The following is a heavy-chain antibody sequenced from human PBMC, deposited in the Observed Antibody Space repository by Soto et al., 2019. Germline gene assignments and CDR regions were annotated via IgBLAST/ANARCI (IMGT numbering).Heavy chain of an antibody. Sequence: QVQLQESGPGLVKPSQTLSLTSTVSGGSISSGGYYWSWIRQHPGKGLEWIGYIYYRGSTYYNPSLKSRVTISGDTSKTQFSLKLSSVTAADTAVYYCGGEKRLWGGSPLYGMDVWGQGTTVTVSS. V-gene: IGHV4-31*03. D-gene: IGHD3-3*01. CDR2: IYYRGST. J-gene: IGHJ6*02. CDR3: GGEKRLWGGSPLYGMDV. CDR1: GGSISSGGYY.